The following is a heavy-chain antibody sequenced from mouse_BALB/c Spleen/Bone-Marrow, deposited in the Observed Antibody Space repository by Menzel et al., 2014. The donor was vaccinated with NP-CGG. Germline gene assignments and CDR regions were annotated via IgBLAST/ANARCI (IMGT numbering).Heavy chain of an antibody. Sequence: EVKLVESGGGLVKPGGSLKLSCAASGFAFSSYDMSWVRQTPEKRLEWVAYISSGGGSTYYPDTVKDRFTISRDNAKNTLYLQMSSLKSEDTAMYYCARCGGSTMITPLAYWGQGTLVTVSA. D-gene: IGHD2-4*01. CDR1: GFAFSSYD. J-gene: IGHJ3*01. V-gene: IGHV5-12-1*01. CDR3: ARCGGSTMITPLAY. CDR2: ISSGGGST.